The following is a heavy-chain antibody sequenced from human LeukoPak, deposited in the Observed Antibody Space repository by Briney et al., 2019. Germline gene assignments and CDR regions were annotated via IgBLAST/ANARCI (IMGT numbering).Heavy chain of an antibody. CDR1: GFTFSNYW. Sequence: GGSLRLSCVASGFTFSNYWMHWVRQDPGKGLVWVSFINPDGSTTNYADSVKGRFTISRDNSKNTLYLQMISLRAEDTAVYSCARTYYDILTGYNPYFDYWGQGTLVTVSS. CDR2: INPDGSTT. D-gene: IGHD3-9*01. CDR3: ARTYYDILTGYNPYFDY. J-gene: IGHJ4*02. V-gene: IGHV3-74*01.